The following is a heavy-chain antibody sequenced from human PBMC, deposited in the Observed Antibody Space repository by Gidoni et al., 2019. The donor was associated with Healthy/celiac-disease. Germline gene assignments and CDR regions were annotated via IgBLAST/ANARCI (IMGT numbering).Heavy chain of an antibody. CDR1: GFTFSRYA. CDR3: AKIYSSGWTYYFDY. D-gene: IGHD6-19*01. V-gene: IGHV3-23*01. CDR2: IRGSGGST. J-gene: IGHJ4*02. Sequence: EVQLLETGGGLVQPGGSLRLSWAASGFTFSRYAMSWVRQAPGKGLEWVSAIRGSGGSTYYADSVKGRFTISRDNSKNTLYLQMNSLRAEDTAVYYCAKIYSSGWTYYFDYWGQGTLVTVSS.